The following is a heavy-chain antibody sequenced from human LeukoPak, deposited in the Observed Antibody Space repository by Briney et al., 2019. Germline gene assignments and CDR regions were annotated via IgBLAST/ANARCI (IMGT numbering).Heavy chain of an antibody. CDR1: GFTFSSYA. V-gene: IGHV3-64*01. Sequence: GGSLRLSCAASGFTFSSYAMHWVRQAPGKGLEYVSAISSNGGSTYYANSLKGRFTISRDNSKNTLYLQMGSLRAEDKAVYYCAREPLGPYAVWSTFDPWGQGTLVTVSS. J-gene: IGHJ5*02. CDR3: AREPLGPYAVWSTFDP. D-gene: IGHD1-1*01. CDR2: ISSNGGST.